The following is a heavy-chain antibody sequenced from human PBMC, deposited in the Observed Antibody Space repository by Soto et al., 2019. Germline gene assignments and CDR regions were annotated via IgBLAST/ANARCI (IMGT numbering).Heavy chain of an antibody. CDR3: ARDLLFGESSLGY. CDR2: INAGNGNT. V-gene: IGHV1-3*01. J-gene: IGHJ4*02. D-gene: IGHD3-10*01. CDR1: GYTFTSYA. Sequence: QVQLVQSGAEVKKPGASVKVSCKASGYTFTSYAMHWVRQAPGQRLEWMGWINAGNGNTKYSQKFQGRVTITRDTSASTAYMELSSLRSEDTAVYYCARDLLFGESSLGYWGQGTLVTVSS.